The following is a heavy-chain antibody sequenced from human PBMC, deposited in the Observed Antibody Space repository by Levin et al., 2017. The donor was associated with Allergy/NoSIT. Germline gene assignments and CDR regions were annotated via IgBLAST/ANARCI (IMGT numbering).Heavy chain of an antibody. CDR1: GGTFSSYA. CDR2: IIPILGIA. D-gene: IGHD2-2*02. Sequence: KISCKASGGTFSSYAISWVRQAPGQGLEWMGRIIPILGIANYAQKFQGRVTITADKSTSTAYMELSSLRSEDTAVYYCARGDCSSTSCYRYNWFDPWGQGTLVTVSS. J-gene: IGHJ5*02. V-gene: IGHV1-69*04. CDR3: ARGDCSSTSCYRYNWFDP.